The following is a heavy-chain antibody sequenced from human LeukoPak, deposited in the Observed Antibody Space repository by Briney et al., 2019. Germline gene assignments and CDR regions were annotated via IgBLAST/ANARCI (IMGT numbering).Heavy chain of an antibody. CDR2: IYHSGST. V-gene: IGHV4-38-2*02. CDR1: GYSISSGYY. CDR3: ARDQPQLADFDY. Sequence: PSETLSLTCTVSGYSISSGYYWGWIRQPPGKGLEWIGSIYHSGSTYYNPSLKSRVTISVDTSKNQFSLKLSSVTAADTAVYYCARDQPQLADFDYWGQGTLVTVSS. D-gene: IGHD6-13*01. J-gene: IGHJ4*02.